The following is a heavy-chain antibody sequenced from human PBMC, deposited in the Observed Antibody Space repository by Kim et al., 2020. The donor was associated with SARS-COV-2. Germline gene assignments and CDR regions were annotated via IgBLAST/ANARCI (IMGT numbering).Heavy chain of an antibody. J-gene: IGHJ5*01. CDR3: ARGKIWLSFDS. CDR2: TI. Sequence: TIHYADSVKGRFTISRDNAKKSLYLDMNSLRVDDTAVYYCARGKIWLSFDSWGHGTLVTVSS. V-gene: IGHV3-11*01. D-gene: IGHD3-10*01.